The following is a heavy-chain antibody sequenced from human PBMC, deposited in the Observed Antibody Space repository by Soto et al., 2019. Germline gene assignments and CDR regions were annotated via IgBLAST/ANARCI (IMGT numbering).Heavy chain of an antibody. D-gene: IGHD1-20*01. J-gene: IGHJ4*02. V-gene: IGHV1-3*04. CDR3: ARQLTGTTIPFDY. Sequence: QVQLVQSGAEVREPGASVKVSCKASGYTFTSYALHWVRQARGQRLEWMGWINTGNGKTAYSQKFQGRVTVTRDTSASTDYMELSILRSEDTAVYYCARQLTGTTIPFDYWGQGTLVTVSS. CDR1: GYTFTSYA. CDR2: INTGNGKT.